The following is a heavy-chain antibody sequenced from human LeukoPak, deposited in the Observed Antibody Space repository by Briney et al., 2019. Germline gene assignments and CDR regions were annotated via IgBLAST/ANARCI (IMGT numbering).Heavy chain of an antibody. Sequence: SETLSLTCAVYGGSFSGYYWSWIRQPPGRGLEWIGEINHSGSTNYNPSLKSRVTISVDTSKNQFSLKLSSVTAADTAVYYCARGPVFGSSWSFYYYYYMDVWGKGTTVTVSS. CDR2: INHSGST. V-gene: IGHV4-34*01. CDR1: GGSFSGYY. CDR3: ARGPVFGSSWSFYYYYYMDV. D-gene: IGHD6-13*01. J-gene: IGHJ6*03.